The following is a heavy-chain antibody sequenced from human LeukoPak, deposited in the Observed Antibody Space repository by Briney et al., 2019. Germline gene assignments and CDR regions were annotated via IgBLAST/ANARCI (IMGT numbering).Heavy chain of an antibody. CDR3: ARVVFYDSSGYRYYYYMDV. D-gene: IGHD3-22*01. J-gene: IGHJ6*03. Sequence: SETLSLTCTVFGGSISSGSYYWSWIRQPAGKGLEWIGRIYTSGSTNYNPSLKSRVTISVDTSKNQFSLKLSSVTAADTAVYYCARVVFYDSSGYRYYYYMDVWGKGTTVTVSS. V-gene: IGHV4-61*02. CDR1: GGSISSGSYY. CDR2: IYTSGST.